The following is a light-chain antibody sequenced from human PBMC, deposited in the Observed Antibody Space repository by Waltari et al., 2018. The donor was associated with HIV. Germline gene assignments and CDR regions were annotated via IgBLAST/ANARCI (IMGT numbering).Light chain of an antibody. CDR2: GGS. CDR1: SSDVGGYYL. CDR3: CSYAGSSTWV. J-gene: IGLJ3*02. V-gene: IGLV2-23*01. Sequence: QSALTQPASVSGSPGQSHTLPCTGTSSDVGGYYLVAWYQQHPGKAPKLMIYGGSKRPSGVSNRFSGSKSGNTASLTISGLQAEDEADYYCCSYAGSSTWVFGGGTKLTVL.